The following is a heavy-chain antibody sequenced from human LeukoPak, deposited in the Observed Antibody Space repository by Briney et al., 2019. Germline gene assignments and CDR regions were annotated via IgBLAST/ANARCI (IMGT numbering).Heavy chain of an antibody. D-gene: IGHD3-10*01. CDR1: GYTFTGYY. J-gene: IGHJ4*02. CDR2: INPNSGGT. CDR3: ARDAGAPSNYFDY. V-gene: IGHV1-2*02. Sequence: ASVKVSCKASGYTFTGYYTHWVRQAPGQGLEWMGWINPNSGGTNYAQKFQGRVTMTRDTSISTAYMELSRLRSDDTAVYYCARDAGAPSNYFDYWGQGTLVTVSS.